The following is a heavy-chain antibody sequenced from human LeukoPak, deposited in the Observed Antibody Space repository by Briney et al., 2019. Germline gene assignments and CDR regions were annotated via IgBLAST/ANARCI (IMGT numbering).Heavy chain of an antibody. J-gene: IGHJ3*02. V-gene: IGHV1-2*04. CDR1: GYTFTSYG. CDR2: INPNSGGT. Sequence: ASVKVSCKASGYTFTSYGISWVRQAPGQGLEWMGWINPNSGGTNYAQKFQGWVTMTRDTSISTAYMELSRLRSDDTAVYYCAREALSGGYSYGRDAFDIWGQGTMVTVSS. CDR3: AREALSGGYSYGRDAFDI. D-gene: IGHD5-18*01.